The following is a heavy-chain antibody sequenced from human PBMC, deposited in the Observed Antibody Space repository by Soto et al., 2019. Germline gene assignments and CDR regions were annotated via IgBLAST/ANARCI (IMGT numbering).Heavy chain of an antibody. CDR1: GDSISSGGSS. J-gene: IGHJ3*01. V-gene: IGHV4-30-2*01. CDR2: IYDSGRT. CDR3: VRGTEYYFDTSGYPTGPHFAFDP. D-gene: IGHD3-22*01. Sequence: QMQLQESGSRLVKPSQTVSLTCAVSGDSISSGGSSWNWIRQPPGKGLEWIGYIYDSGRTYYNPXXQXPXXNAVDIANHPSXPXTXXLTAAYTAVYYCVRGTEYYFDTSGYPTGPHFAFDPWGQGTMVTVSS.